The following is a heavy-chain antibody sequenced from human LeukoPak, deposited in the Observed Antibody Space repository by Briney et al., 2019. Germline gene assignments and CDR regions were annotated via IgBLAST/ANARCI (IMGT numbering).Heavy chain of an antibody. CDR3: ARGYSSGWYPYYYYYMDV. CDR1: GYTFTSYY. J-gene: IGHJ6*03. CDR2: ISAYNGNT. Sequence: GASVKVSCKASGYTFTSYYMHWVRQAPGQGLEWMGWISAYNGNTNYAQKLQGRVTMTTDTSTSTAYMELRSLRSDDTAVYYCARGYSSGWYPYYYYYMDVWGKGTTVTVSS. V-gene: IGHV1-18*04. D-gene: IGHD6-19*01.